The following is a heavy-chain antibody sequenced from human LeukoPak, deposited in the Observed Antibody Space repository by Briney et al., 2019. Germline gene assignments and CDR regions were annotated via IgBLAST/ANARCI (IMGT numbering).Heavy chain of an antibody. CDR1: GYTFTGYY. Sequence: GASVKVSCKASGYTFTGYYMHWVRQAPGQGLEWMGRINPNSGGTNSAQKFQGRVTMTRDTSVSTAYMELSRLRSDDTAVYYSVCIALRGDYWGQGTLVTVSS. V-gene: IGHV1-2*06. CDR2: INPNSGGT. J-gene: IGHJ4*02. D-gene: IGHD6-13*01. CDR3: VCIALRGDY.